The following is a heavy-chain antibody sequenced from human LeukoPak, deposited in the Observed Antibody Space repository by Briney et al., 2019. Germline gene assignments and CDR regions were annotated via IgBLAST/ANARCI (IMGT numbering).Heavy chain of an antibody. J-gene: IGHJ4*02. CDR1: GYNFTNFS. CDR3: LRLRRNRDRSGYYDYYDY. CDR2: ISVRSNYR. D-gene: IGHD3-22*01. Sequence: GGSLRLSSAASGYNFTNFSANCVRQAPGKGLEWVSSISVRSNYRYYADSVRGRFTISRDDARASLFLQMNSLRAEDTAVYIYLRLRRNRDRSGYYDYYDYWGQGTLVTVSS. V-gene: IGHV3-21*01.